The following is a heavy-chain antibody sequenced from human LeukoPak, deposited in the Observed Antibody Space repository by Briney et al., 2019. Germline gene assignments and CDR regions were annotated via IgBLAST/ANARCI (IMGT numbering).Heavy chain of an antibody. CDR3: ARETRPAAGTAY. V-gene: IGHV3-13*01. D-gene: IGHD6-13*01. CDR1: GFTFSSND. Sequence: GGSLRLSCAASGFTFSSNDIHWVRRATGKGLEWVSSLTTAGDLYYLGSVNGRFTISRENAKHSLYLQMNSLRDGDTAVCYCARETRPAAGTAYWGQGTLVTVSS. CDR2: LTTAGDL. J-gene: IGHJ4*02.